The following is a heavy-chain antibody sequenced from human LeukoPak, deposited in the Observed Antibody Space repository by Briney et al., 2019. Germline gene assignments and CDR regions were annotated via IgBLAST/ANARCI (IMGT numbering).Heavy chain of an antibody. D-gene: IGHD6-19*01. CDR1: GGSFSGYY. Sequence: SETLSLTCAVYGGSFSGYYWSWIRQPPGKGLEWIGEINHSGSTNYNPSLKSRVTISVGTSKNQFSLKLSSVTAADTAVYYCARGVGSSGWYYWGQGTLVTVSS. V-gene: IGHV4-34*01. CDR2: INHSGST. J-gene: IGHJ4*02. CDR3: ARGVGSSGWYY.